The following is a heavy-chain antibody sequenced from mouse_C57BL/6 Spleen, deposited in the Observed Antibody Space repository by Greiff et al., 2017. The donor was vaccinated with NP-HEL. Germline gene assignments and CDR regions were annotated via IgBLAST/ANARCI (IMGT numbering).Heavy chain of an antibody. J-gene: IGHJ2*01. V-gene: IGHV8-12*01. CDR3: ARRRGYDQTAQAFFDY. D-gene: IGHD3-2*02. CDR2: IYWDDDK. CDR1: GFSLSTSGMG. Sequence: QVTLKESGPGILQSSQTLSLTCSFSGFSLSTSGMGVSWIRQPSGKGLEWLAHIYWDDDKRYNPSLKSRLTISKDTSRNQVFLKITSVDTADTATYYCARRRGYDQTAQAFFDYWGQGTTLTVSS.